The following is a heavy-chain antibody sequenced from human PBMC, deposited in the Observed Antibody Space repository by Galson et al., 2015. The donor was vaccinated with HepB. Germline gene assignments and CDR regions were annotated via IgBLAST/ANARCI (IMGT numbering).Heavy chain of an antibody. Sequence: SLRLSCAASGFIFSTYAMHWVRQAPGKGLEWVAVISYDGNNKYYADSVKGRFTTSRDNSKNTLFLQMIILRSEDTAVYYCARDYFRGLTGYRSGWYAGYWGQGTLVTVSS. CDR1: GFIFSTYA. CDR3: ARDYFRGLTGYRSGWYAGY. CDR2: ISYDGNNK. D-gene: IGHD6-13*01. J-gene: IGHJ4*02. V-gene: IGHV3-30*03.